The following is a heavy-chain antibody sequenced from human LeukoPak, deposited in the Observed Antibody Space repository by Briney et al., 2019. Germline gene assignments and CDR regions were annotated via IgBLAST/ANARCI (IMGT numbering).Heavy chain of an antibody. CDR2: IIPIFGTA. CDR3: ARTITIFGVVTPYYMDV. J-gene: IGHJ6*03. D-gene: IGHD3-3*01. Sequence: SVKVSCKASGGTFISYAISWVRQAPGQGLEWMGGIIPIFGTANYAQKFQGRVTITADESTSTAYMELSSLRSEDTAVYYCARTITIFGVVTPYYMDVWGKGTTVTVSS. CDR1: GGTFISYA. V-gene: IGHV1-69*01.